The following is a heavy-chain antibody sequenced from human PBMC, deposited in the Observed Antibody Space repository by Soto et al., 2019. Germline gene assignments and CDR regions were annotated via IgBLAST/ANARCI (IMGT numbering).Heavy chain of an antibody. CDR2: ISAYNGNT. J-gene: IGHJ4*02. CDR1: GYTFTSYG. D-gene: IGHD2-2*02. V-gene: IGHV1-18*01. CDR3: ARRSYCSSASCYIFDY. Sequence: ASVKVSCKASGYTFTSYGISWVRQAPGQGLEWMGWISAYNGNTNYAQKLQGRVTMTTDTSTSTAYMELRSLRSDDTAVYYCARRSYCSSASCYIFDYWGQGTLVTVSS.